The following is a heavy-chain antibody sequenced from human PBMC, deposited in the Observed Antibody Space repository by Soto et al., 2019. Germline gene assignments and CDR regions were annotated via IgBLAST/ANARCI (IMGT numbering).Heavy chain of an antibody. CDR1: GFTFNKYS. D-gene: IGHD5-12*01. CDR3: AKDRVGTGVATIRDFDY. J-gene: IGHJ4*02. V-gene: IGHV3-23*01. Sequence: GSLRLSCEASGFTFNKYSMSWVRQAPGKGLEWVSTITGSGDNKHYADSVKGRFTISRDNSKSTLYVHMNSLRAEDSAVYYCAKDRVGTGVATIRDFDYWGQGT. CDR2: ITGSGDNK.